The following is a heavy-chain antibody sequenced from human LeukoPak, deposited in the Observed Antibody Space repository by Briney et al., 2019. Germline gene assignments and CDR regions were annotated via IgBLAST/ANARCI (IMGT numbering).Heavy chain of an antibody. Sequence: GASVKFSCKRSGYTISAYDVNWVRQTAGQGLEWMGWMSPDTGSSGYAQKFQGRVTMTRDTSTRTAYMELTSLRSEDTAVYFCAILSKAPPWFDGNVYYHFDTWGQGTLVTVSS. CDR3: AILSKAPPWFDGNVYYHFDT. D-gene: IGHD2-15*01. V-gene: IGHV1-8*01. CDR1: GYTISAYD. J-gene: IGHJ5*02. CDR2: MSPDTGSS.